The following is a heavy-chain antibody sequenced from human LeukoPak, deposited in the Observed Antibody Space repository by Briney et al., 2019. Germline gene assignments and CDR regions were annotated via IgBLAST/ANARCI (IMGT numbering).Heavy chain of an antibody. CDR1: GYTFTNYY. D-gene: IGHD5-24*01. V-gene: IGHV1-46*01. CDR2: INPSGGST. Sequence: ASVKVSCKASGYTFTNYYMHWVRQAPGQGLEWMGIINPSGGSTGYAQKFQGRFTMTRDTSTTTVYMELSSLRSEDTAVCYCARDREEGYNSYYFDSWGQGTLVIVSS. CDR3: ARDREEGYNSYYFDS. J-gene: IGHJ4*02.